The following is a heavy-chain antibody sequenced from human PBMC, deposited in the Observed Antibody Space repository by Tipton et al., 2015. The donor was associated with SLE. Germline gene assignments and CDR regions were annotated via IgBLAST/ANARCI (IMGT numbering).Heavy chain of an antibody. D-gene: IGHD1-26*01. V-gene: IGHV3-11*05. CDR2: ISSSSSYT. Sequence: SLRLSCAASGFTFSDYYMSWIRQAPGKGLEWVSYISSSSSYTNYADSVKGRFTISRDNAKNSLYLQMNSLRAEDTAVYYCARDLVEWELRGHDAFDIWGQGTMVTVSS. J-gene: IGHJ3*02. CDR3: ARDLVEWELRGHDAFDI. CDR1: GFTFSDYY.